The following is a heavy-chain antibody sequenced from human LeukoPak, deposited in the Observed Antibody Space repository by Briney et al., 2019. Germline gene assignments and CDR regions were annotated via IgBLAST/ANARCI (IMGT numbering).Heavy chain of an antibody. CDR2: ISSSGGNI. Sequence: PGGSLRLSCAASGFTFSSYEMNWVRQAPGKGLEWVSYISSSGGNIYYADSVKGRFTIPRDNAKNSVYLQMNSLRAEDTAIYYCAAGGGSYWGQGTLVTVSS. CDR3: AAGGGSY. J-gene: IGHJ4*02. D-gene: IGHD1-1*01. V-gene: IGHV3-48*03. CDR1: GFTFSSYE.